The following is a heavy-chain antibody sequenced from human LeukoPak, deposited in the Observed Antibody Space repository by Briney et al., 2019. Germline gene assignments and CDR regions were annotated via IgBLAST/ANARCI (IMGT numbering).Heavy chain of an antibody. Sequence: GESLKISCKGSGYRFTNYWIGWVRQMPGKGLEWMGIINPGDSDARYSPSFQGQVTISADKSISTAYLQWSSLKASDTAMYYCARARLYCSSTSCYVGPFDYWDQGTLVTVSS. CDR2: INPGDSDA. D-gene: IGHD2-2*01. V-gene: IGHV5-51*01. CDR3: ARARLYCSSTSCYVGPFDY. J-gene: IGHJ4*02. CDR1: GYRFTNYW.